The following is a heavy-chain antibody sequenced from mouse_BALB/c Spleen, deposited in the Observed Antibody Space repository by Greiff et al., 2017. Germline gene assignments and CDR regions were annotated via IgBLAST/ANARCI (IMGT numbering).Heavy chain of an antibody. CDR2: IWGDGST. Sequence: QVQLQQSGPGLVAPSQSLSITCTVSGFSLTGYGVNWVRQPPGKGLEWLGMIWGDGSTDYNSALKSRLSISKDNSKSQVFLKMNSLQTDDTARYYWARYGHGNYNAMDYWGQGTSVTVSS. V-gene: IGHV2-6-7*01. D-gene: IGHD2-1*01. CDR3: ARYGHGNYNAMDY. J-gene: IGHJ4*01. CDR1: GFSLTGYG.